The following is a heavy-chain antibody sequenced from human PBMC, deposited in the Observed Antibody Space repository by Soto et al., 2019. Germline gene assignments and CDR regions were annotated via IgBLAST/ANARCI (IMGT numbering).Heavy chain of an antibody. J-gene: IGHJ6*04. V-gene: IGHV4-38-2*02. CDR2: IYHSGST. CDR3: ERAFGYGGYHRMDV. Sequence: SETLSLTCSVSGYSMSSGYYGGWSRQPPGKGLEWIGSIYHSGSTYYNPSIKSRFTISVDTSKNQFSLKLSSVTAADTAVYHCERAFGYGGYHRMDVWAKATTLTASS. CDR1: GYSMSSGYY. D-gene: IGHD4-17*01.